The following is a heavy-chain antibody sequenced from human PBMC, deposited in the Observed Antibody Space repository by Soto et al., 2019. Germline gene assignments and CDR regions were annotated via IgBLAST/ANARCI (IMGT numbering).Heavy chain of an antibody. J-gene: IGHJ4*02. CDR2: INHSGST. D-gene: IGHD5-18*01. CDR1: GGSFSGYY. V-gene: IGHV4-34*01. Sequence: QVQLQQWGAGLLKPSETLSLTCAVYGGSFSGYYWSWIRQPPGKGLAWIGEINHSGSTNYNPSLKSRVTISVDTSKNQFSLKLSSVTAADTAVYYCARQMSTWIQLWAFDYWGQGTLVTVSS. CDR3: ARQMSTWIQLWAFDY.